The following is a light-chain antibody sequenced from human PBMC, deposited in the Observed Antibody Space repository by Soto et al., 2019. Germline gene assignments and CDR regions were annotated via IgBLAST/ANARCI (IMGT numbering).Light chain of an antibody. Sequence: DIQMTQSPSALSASVGDRVTITCRASQSVSNWLAWYRQKPGEAPKLLIYEGSTLERGVPSRVSGSGSGTEFTLTIISLQPDDFATFYCQQYDTYYLTFGKGNKVQVK. CDR3: QQYDTYYLT. J-gene: IGKJ1*01. V-gene: IGKV1-5*03. CDR2: EGS. CDR1: QSVSNW.